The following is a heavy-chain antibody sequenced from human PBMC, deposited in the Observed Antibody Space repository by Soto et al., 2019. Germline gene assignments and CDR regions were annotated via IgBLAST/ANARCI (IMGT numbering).Heavy chain of an antibody. D-gene: IGHD3-22*01. Sequence: SETLSLTCTVSGGSISSGYYYWSWIRQPPGKGLEWIGYIYYSGSTYYNPSLKSRVTISVDTSKNQFSLKLSSVTAADTAVYYCARDRNGDYYDSSGYPTWGQGTLVTVSS. CDR1: GGSISSGYYY. V-gene: IGHV4-30-4*01. CDR2: IYYSGST. CDR3: ARDRNGDYYDSSGYPT. J-gene: IGHJ4*02.